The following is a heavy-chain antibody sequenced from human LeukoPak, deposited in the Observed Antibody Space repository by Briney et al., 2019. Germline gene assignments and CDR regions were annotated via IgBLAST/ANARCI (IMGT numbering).Heavy chain of an antibody. D-gene: IGHD6-13*01. CDR1: GYTFTSYY. V-gene: IGHV1-46*01. CDR3: ARSKYSSSWEYYFDY. Sequence: ASVKVSCKASGYTFTSYYMHWVRQAPGQGLGWMGIINPSGGSTSYAQKFQGRVTMTRNTSISTAYMELSSLRSEDTAVYYCARSKYSSSWEYYFDYWGQGTLVTVSS. J-gene: IGHJ4*02. CDR2: INPSGGST.